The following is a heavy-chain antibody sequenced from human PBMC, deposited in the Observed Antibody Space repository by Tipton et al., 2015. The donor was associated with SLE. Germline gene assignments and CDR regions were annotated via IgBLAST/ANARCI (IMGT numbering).Heavy chain of an antibody. Sequence: SLRLSCAAPGFTFSDHYMDWVRQAPGKGLEWVGRTRNKANSYTTEYAASVKGRFTISRDDSKNSLYLQMNSLKTEDTAVYYCARRAGSGGIDAFDIWGQGTMVTVSS. CDR2: TRNKANSYTT. D-gene: IGHD3-10*01. J-gene: IGHJ3*02. CDR1: GFTFSDHY. CDR3: ARRAGSGGIDAFDI. V-gene: IGHV3-72*01.